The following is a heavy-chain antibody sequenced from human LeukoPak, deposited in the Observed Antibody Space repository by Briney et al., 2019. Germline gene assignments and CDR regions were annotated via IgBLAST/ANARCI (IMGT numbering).Heavy chain of an antibody. J-gene: IGHJ3*01. CDR3: ARYGNGEWLAHYAFDV. D-gene: IGHD6-19*01. V-gene: IGHV3-7*01. Sequence: GGSLRLSCATSGFIFSRYWMSWVRQAPGKGLEWVANINQDESERNYVDSVKGRFTISRDNAKNSLDLQMDSLRAEDTAVYYCARYGNGEWLAHYAFDVWGQGTMVTVAS. CDR2: INQDESER. CDR1: GFIFSRYW.